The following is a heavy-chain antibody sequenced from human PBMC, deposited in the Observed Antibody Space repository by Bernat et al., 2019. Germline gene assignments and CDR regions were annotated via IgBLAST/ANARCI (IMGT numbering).Heavy chain of an antibody. V-gene: IGHV4-39*01. J-gene: IGHJ4*02. CDR2: IYYSGST. D-gene: IGHD3-3*01. CDR1: GGSISSSSYY. Sequence: QLQLQESGPGLVKPSETLSLTCTVSGGSISSSSYYWGWIRQPPGKGLEWIGSIYYSGSTYYNPSPKSRVTISVDTSKNQFSLKLSSVTAADTAVYYCARLEYYDFWSGPGYFDYWGQGTLVTVSS. CDR3: ARLEYYDFWSGPGYFDY.